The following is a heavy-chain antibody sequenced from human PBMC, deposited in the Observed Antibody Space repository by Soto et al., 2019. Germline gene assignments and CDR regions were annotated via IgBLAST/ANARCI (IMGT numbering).Heavy chain of an antibody. Sequence: GGSLRLSCAASGFIFSSYGMHWVRQAPGKGLEWVAVIWYDGSNKYYADSVKGRFTISRDNSKNTLYLQMNSLRAEDTAVYYCARGIVVDTAMDRLDGWGQGTTVTVAS. CDR1: GFIFSSYG. V-gene: IGHV3-33*08. J-gene: IGHJ6*02. CDR2: IWYDGSNK. CDR3: ARGIVVDTAMDRLDG. D-gene: IGHD5-18*01.